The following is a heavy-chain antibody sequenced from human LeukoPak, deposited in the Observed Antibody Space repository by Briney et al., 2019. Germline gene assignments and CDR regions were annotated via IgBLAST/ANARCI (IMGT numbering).Heavy chain of an antibody. CDR2: ISHDGSNK. Sequence: PGGSLRLSCAASGFTFSSYDMHWVRQAPGKGLEWVAVISHDGSNKYHADSVKGRFTISRGNSKNTLYLEMNSLRVEDTAVYYCARGFSYTLYCFDYWGQGTLVTVSS. J-gene: IGHJ4*02. V-gene: IGHV3-30-3*01. CDR1: GFTFSSYD. D-gene: IGHD2-2*02. CDR3: ARGFSYTLYCFDY.